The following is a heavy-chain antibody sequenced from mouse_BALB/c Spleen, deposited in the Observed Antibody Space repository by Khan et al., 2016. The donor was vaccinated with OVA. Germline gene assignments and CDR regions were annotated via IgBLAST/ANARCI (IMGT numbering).Heavy chain of an antibody. D-gene: IGHD2-14*01. V-gene: IGHV3-2*02. J-gene: IGHJ2*01. CDR1: AYSITSDYA. CDR2: ISYSGST. Sequence: EVQLQESGPGLVKPSQSLSLTCTVTAYSITSDYAWTWIRQFPGNKLEWMGYISYSGSTSYNPSLKSRISITRGTSKNQFFLQLISVTTWDTATYYCACIRFYYRYSCFDYWGQGTTLTVSS. CDR3: ACIRFYYRYSCFDY.